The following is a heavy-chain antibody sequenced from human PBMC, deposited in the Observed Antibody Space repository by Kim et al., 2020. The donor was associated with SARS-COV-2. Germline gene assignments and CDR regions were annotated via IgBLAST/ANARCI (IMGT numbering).Heavy chain of an antibody. D-gene: IGHD6-13*01. V-gene: IGHV4-34*01. CDR2: INHSGST. Sequence: SETLSLTCGVYGGSFSGYYWSWIRQSPGKGLEWIGEINHSGSTNYNPSLKSRVTILVDTSKNQFSLNLTSVTAADTAVYFCARTLLSSSWYPPDNWGQGTLLTVSS. CDR1: GGSFSGYY. CDR3: ARTLLSSSWYPPDN. J-gene: IGHJ1*01.